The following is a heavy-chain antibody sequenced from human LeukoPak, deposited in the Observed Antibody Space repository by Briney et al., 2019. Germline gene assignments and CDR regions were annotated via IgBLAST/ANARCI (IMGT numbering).Heavy chain of an antibody. V-gene: IGHV4-59*01. CDR1: GGSISSYY. CDR3: ARRWKQLVGY. CDR2: IYYSGST. D-gene: IGHD6-6*01. J-gene: IGHJ4*02. Sequence: SETLSLTCTVSGGSISSYYWSWIRQPPGKGLEWIGYIYYSGSTNYNPSLKSRVTISVDTSKNQFSLKLSSVTAADTAVYYCARRWKQLVGYWGQGTLVTVSS.